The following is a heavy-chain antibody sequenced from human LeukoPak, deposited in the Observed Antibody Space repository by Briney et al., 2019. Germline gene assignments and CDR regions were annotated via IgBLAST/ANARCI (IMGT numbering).Heavy chain of an antibody. CDR1: GYTFTGYY. V-gene: IGHV1-2*02. J-gene: IGHJ4*02. CDR2: INPNSGGT. Sequence: ASVRVSCKASGYTFTGYYMHWVRQAPGQGLEWMGWINPNSGGTNYAQKFQGRVTMTRDTSISTAYRELSRLRSDDTAVYYCARVSDTYYYDSSGYYGYWGQGTLVTVSS. CDR3: ARVSDTYYYDSSGYYGY. D-gene: IGHD3-22*01.